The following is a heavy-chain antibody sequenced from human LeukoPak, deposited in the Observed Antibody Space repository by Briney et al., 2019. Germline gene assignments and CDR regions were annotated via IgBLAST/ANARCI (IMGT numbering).Heavy chain of an antibody. CDR2: INPNSGGR. J-gene: IGHJ4*02. CDR1: GYTFTGYY. D-gene: IGHD3-22*01. V-gene: IGHV1-2*02. Sequence: SVKVSCTPSGYTFTGYYMNWVRQAPGQGLEWMGWINPNSGGRNYAQKVQGRVTMTRDTSNSTDYMELSRLRSDDTAVYYCARTSAAIDYYDSSGYQDYWGQGTLVTVSS. CDR3: ARTSAAIDYYDSSGYQDY.